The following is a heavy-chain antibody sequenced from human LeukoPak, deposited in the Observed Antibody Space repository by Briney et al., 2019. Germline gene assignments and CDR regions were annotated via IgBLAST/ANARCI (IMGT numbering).Heavy chain of an antibody. CDR1: GYSFSNYW. D-gene: IGHD5-24*01. Sequence: RSGESLKISCKGFGYSFSNYWIGWVRQMPGKGLKWMGIIYPGDSDTRYSPSFQGQVTISADMSTSTTYLQWSSVKASDTAVYYCASRVASTRGNFDCWGQGTLVTVSS. J-gene: IGHJ4*02. CDR3: ASRVASTRGNFDC. V-gene: IGHV5-51*01. CDR2: IYPGDSDT.